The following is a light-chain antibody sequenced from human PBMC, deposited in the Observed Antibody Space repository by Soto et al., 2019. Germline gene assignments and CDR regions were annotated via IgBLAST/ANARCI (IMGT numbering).Light chain of an antibody. CDR2: DVS. CDR1: SSDVGGYNY. CDR3: CSYTTSNTRQIV. Sequence: QSVLTQPASVSGSPRQSITISCTGTSSDVGGYNYVSWYQQHPGKAPKFVIYDVSNRPSGVSNRFSGSKSGNTASLTISGLQAEDEADYYCCSYTTSNTRQIVFGTGTKVTVL. J-gene: IGLJ1*01. V-gene: IGLV2-14*01.